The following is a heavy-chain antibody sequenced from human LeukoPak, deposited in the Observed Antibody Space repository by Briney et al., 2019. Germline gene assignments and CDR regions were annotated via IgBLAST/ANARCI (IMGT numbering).Heavy chain of an antibody. D-gene: IGHD4-17*01. CDR1: GGSISSYY. CDR2: IYYSGST. V-gene: IGHV4-59*01. J-gene: IGHJ4*02. Sequence: SETLSLTCTVSGGSISSYYWSWIRQPPGKGLEWIGYIYYSGSTNYNPSLKSRVTISVDTPKNQFSLKLSSVTAADTAVYYCARRVPYGDKYYFDYWGQGTLVTVSS. CDR3: ARRVPYGDKYYFDY.